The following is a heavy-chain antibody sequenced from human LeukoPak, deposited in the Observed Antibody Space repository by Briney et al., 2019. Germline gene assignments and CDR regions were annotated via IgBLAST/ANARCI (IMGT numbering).Heavy chain of an antibody. CDR3: AREYEAGRVTMVRGDIKWVGYFDL. V-gene: IGHV4-39*02. CDR2: IYYSGST. CDR1: GGSISSSSYY. D-gene: IGHD3-10*01. J-gene: IGHJ2*01. Sequence: SETLSLTCTVSGGSISSSSYYWGWIRQPPGKGLEWIGSIYYSGSTYYNPSLKSRVTISVDTSKNHFSLNVSSVTAADTAVYYCAREYEAGRVTMVRGDIKWVGYFDLWGRGTLVTVSS.